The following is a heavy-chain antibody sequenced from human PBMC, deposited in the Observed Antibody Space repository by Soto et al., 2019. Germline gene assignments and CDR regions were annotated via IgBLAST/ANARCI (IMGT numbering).Heavy chain of an antibody. CDR3: ARDLWGYCGTDCYPLDV. V-gene: IGHV4-59*01. CDR1: GGSISGYY. D-gene: IGHD2-21*02. CDR2: MYNTGST. Sequence: QVQLQESGPGLVKPSETLSLTCTVSGGSISGYYWSWIRQPPGKGLEWIGYMYNTGSTVYNPSFKSRVTISVDXSXSXFSLRLNSVTAADTAVYYCARDLWGYCGTDCYPLDVWGQGTTVTVSS. J-gene: IGHJ6*02.